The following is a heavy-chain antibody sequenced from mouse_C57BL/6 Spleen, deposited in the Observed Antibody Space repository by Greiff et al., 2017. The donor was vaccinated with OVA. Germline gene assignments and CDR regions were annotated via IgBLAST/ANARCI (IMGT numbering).Heavy chain of an antibody. CDR3: ARAITTVVGDV. J-gene: IGHJ1*03. D-gene: IGHD1-1*01. V-gene: IGHV1-55*01. Sequence: QVHVKQPGAELVKPGASVKMSCKASGYTFTSYWITWVKQRPGQGLEWIGDIYPGSGSTNYNEKFKSKATLTVDTSSSTAYMQLSSLTSEDSAVYYCARAITTVVGDVWGTGTTVTVSS. CDR2: IYPGSGST. CDR1: GYTFTSYW.